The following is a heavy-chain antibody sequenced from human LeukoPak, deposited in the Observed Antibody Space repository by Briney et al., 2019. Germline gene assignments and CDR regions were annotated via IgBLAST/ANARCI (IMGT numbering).Heavy chain of an antibody. D-gene: IGHD3-22*01. Sequence: GGSLRLSCVATGFTFNTYAVSWVRQAPGKGLEWVSGISDSGDKTYYVDSVKGRFTISRDNSKNTLYLQMNSLRAEDTAVYYCAKVMTYYYDTSGLRGAFDIWGQGTMVTVSS. CDR3: AKVMTYYYDTSGLRGAFDI. V-gene: IGHV3-23*01. CDR1: GFTFNTYA. CDR2: ISDSGDKT. J-gene: IGHJ3*02.